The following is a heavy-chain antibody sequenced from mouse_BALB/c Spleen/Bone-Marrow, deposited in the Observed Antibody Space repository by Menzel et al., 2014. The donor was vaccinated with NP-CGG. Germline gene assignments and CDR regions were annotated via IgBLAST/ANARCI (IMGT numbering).Heavy chain of an antibody. CDR1: GFTFSDYY. V-gene: IGHV5-12*02. Sequence: EVMLVESGGGLVQPGGSLKLSCATSGFTFSDYYMYWVRRTPEKRLEWVAYISNGGCTYYPDTVKGRFTISRDNAKNTLYLQMSRLKSEDTAMYYCARHNYDETWFAYWGQGTLVTVSA. CDR3: ARHNYDETWFAY. D-gene: IGHD2-4*01. CDR2: ISNGGCT. J-gene: IGHJ3*01.